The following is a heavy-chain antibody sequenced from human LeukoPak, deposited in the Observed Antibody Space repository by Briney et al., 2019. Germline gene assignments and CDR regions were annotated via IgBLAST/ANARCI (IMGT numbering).Heavy chain of an antibody. V-gene: IGHV1-69*04. CDR1: GGSFNNYV. CDR2: IIPLLDIA. D-gene: IGHD2-2*01. Sequence: SVKVSCKASGGSFNNYVISWVRQAPGQGLEWMGKIIPLLDIANYAQKFPGRLTITADTSTNTAYMELSSLRAEDTAMYYCVREPECMPTESHWGQGTLVTVSS. J-gene: IGHJ4*02. CDR3: VREPECMPTESH.